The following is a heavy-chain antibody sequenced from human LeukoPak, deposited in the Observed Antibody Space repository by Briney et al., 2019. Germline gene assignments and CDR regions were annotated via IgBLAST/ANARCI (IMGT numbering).Heavy chain of an antibody. V-gene: IGHV4-59*01. J-gene: IGHJ4*02. Sequence: SETLSLTCTVSGGSISGYYWSWIRQPPVKGLEWVGYISYSGSTNYNPSLKSRVTISVDTSKNQFSLKLSSVTAADTAIYYCARDGRAGSLFAYWGQGTLVTVSS. CDR3: ARDGRAGSLFAY. CDR2: ISYSGST. CDR1: GGSISGYY. D-gene: IGHD6-19*01.